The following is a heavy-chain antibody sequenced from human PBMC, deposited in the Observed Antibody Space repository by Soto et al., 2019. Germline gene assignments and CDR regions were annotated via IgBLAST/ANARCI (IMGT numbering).Heavy chain of an antibody. CDR2: IIPIFGTA. CDR1: GGTFSSYA. D-gene: IGHD1-26*01. V-gene: IGHV1-69*01. CDR3: ARDLSSGATYDGY. J-gene: IGHJ4*02. Sequence: QVQLVQSGAEVKKPGSSVKVSCKASGGTFSSYAISWVRQAPGQGLEWMGGIIPIFGTANYAQKFQGRVQINADGSTSTAYMELSSLSAEETAVYFCARDLSSGATYDGYWWEGTLVTVCS.